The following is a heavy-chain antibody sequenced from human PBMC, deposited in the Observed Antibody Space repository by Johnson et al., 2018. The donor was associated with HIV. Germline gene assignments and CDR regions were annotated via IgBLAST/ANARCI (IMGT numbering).Heavy chain of an antibody. CDR2: ISSNGGST. Sequence: VQLVESGGGVVQPGRSLRLSCAASGFTFSSYGMHWVRQAPGKGLEYVSAISSNGGSTYYANSVKGRFTISRDNSKNTLYLQMGSLRAEDMAVYYCAREASGSLDAFDIWGQGTMVTVSS. CDR3: AREASGSLDAFDI. CDR1: GFTFSSYG. D-gene: IGHD1-26*01. V-gene: IGHV3-64*01. J-gene: IGHJ3*02.